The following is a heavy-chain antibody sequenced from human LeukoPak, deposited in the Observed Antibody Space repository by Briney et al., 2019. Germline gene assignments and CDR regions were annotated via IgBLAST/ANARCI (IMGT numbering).Heavy chain of an antibody. V-gene: IGHV4-59*12. CDR1: GASIINYH. Sequence: SETLSLTCTVSGASIINYHWSWIRQPPGKGLEWIGYIYHSGSTYYNPSLKSRVTISVDRSKNQFSLKLSSVTAADTAVYYCARDGPVGYCSGGSCYSYAFDIWGQGTMVTVSS. CDR2: IYHSGST. CDR3: ARDGPVGYCSGGSCYSYAFDI. J-gene: IGHJ3*02. D-gene: IGHD2-15*01.